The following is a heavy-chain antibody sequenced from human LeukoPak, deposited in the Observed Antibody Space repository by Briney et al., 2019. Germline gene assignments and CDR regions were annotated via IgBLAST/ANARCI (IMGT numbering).Heavy chain of an antibody. Sequence: GGSLRLSCAASGFTFSSHWMHWVRQVPGKGLVWVSRINGDGRRITYADSVKGRFTISRDNAKNTQFLQMDSLRAEDTALYYCARDRPDGRTSFDYWGLGTLVTVSS. CDR1: GFTFSSHW. CDR3: ARDRPDGRTSFDY. V-gene: IGHV3-74*03. CDR2: INGDGRRI. D-gene: IGHD1-14*01. J-gene: IGHJ4*02.